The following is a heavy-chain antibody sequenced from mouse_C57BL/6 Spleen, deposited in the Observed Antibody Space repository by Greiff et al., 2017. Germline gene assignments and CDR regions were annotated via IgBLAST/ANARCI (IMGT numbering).Heavy chain of an antibody. D-gene: IGHD1-1*02. V-gene: IGHV1-20*01. CDR1: GYSFTGYF. CDR2: INPYNGDT. CDR3: AREEKGGYFDY. Sequence: VQLQQSGPELVKPGDSVKISCKASGYSFTGYFMNWVMQSHGKSLEWIGRINPYNGDTFYNQKFKGKATLTVAKSSSTAHMELRSLTSEDSAVYYCAREEKGGYFDYWGQGTTLTVSS. J-gene: IGHJ2*01.